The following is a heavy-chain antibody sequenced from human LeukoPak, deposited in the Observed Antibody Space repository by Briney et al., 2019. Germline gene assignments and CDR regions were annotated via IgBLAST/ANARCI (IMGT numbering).Heavy chain of an antibody. Sequence: SETLSLTCTVSGGSISSYYWSWIRQPPGKGLEWIEYIYTSGSTNYNPSLKSRVTISVDTSKNQFSLKLSSVTAADTAVYYCARLTTDVVVPAARAYYYYYMDVWGKGTTVTVSS. V-gene: IGHV4-4*09. CDR3: ARLTTDVVVPAARAYYYYYMDV. CDR1: GGSISSYY. J-gene: IGHJ6*03. D-gene: IGHD2-2*01. CDR2: IYTSGST.